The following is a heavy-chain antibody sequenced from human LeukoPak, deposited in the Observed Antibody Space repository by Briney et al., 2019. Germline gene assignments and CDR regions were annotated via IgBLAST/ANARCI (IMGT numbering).Heavy chain of an antibody. D-gene: IGHD4-17*01. J-gene: IGHJ5*02. CDR1: GYTFTGYY. V-gene: IGHV1-2*02. Sequence: ASVKVSCKASGYTFTGYYMHWVRQAPGQGLEWMGWINPNSGGTNYAQKFQGRVTMTRDTSISTAYMEMSRLRSDDTAVYYCARLSTVTTWFDPWGQGTLVTVFS. CDR3: ARLSTVTTWFDP. CDR2: INPNSGGT.